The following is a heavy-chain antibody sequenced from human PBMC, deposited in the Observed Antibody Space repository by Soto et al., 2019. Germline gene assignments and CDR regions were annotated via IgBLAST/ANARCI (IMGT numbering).Heavy chain of an antibody. D-gene: IGHD3-10*01. CDR1: GFIFSSYS. J-gene: IGHJ4*02. V-gene: IGHV3-21*04. CDR2: MSSRSDYI. CDR3: AKDFSVRTSFDY. Sequence: PGGSLRLSCAASGFIFSSYSMNCVRQAPGKGLEWISSMSSRSDYIYYADSLKGRFTISRDNSKNTLYLQMNSLRAEDTAVYYCAKDFSVRTSFDYWGQGTLVTVSS.